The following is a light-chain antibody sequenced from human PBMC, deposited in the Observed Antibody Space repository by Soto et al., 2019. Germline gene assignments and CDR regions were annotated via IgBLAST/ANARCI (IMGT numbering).Light chain of an antibody. CDR2: DVS. J-gene: IGLJ1*01. V-gene: IGLV2-11*01. CDR3: CSYAGSYKGYL. Sequence: QSALTQPRSVSGSPGQSVTISCTGTSSDVGGYNYVSWYQQHPGKAPKLMIYDVSKRPSGVPDRFSGSKSGNTASLTISGLQAEDEADYYCCSYAGSYKGYLFGTGTKVTVL. CDR1: SSDVGGYNY.